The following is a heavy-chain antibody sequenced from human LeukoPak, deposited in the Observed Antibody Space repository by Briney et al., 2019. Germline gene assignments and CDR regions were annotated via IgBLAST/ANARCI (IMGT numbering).Heavy chain of an antibody. J-gene: IGHJ5*02. CDR1: GFTFSTYT. V-gene: IGHV3-48*02. D-gene: IGHD6-13*01. Sequence: GGSLRLSCAATGFTFSTYTMNWVRQAPGKGLEWVSYISSSSSTIYYADSVKGRFTISRDNAKNSLYLQMNSLRDEDTAVYYCARSTPSSWYYNWFDPWGQGTLVTVSS. CDR2: ISSSSSTI. CDR3: ARSTPSSWYYNWFDP.